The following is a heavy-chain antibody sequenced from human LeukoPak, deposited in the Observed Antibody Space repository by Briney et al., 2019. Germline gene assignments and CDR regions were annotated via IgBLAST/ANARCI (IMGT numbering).Heavy chain of an antibody. Sequence: PSETLSLTCAVSGGSISSGGYSWSWIRQPPGKAMEFIAYIYYTGNTYFNPSLKSRVTISVDTSKNQFSLKLTSVTAADTAVYYCARATAFFDIWGQGTMVTVSS. V-gene: IGHV4-30-4*07. CDR1: GGSISSGGYS. CDR2: IYYTGNT. J-gene: IGHJ3*02. CDR3: ARATAFFDI.